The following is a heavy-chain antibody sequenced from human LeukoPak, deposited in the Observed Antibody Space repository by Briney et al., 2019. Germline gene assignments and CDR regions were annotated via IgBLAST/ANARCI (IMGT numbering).Heavy chain of an antibody. V-gene: IGHV1-3*01. Sequence: ASVKVSCKASGYTFTSYDMHCVRQAPGQRLAWMGWINACNGNTKYSQKFQGRVTITRDTSAGTAYMELSSLRSEDTAVYYGARVKGFWRYGGYRYGYTDYWGQGTLVTVSS. D-gene: IGHD5-18*01. CDR3: ARVKGFWRYGGYRYGYTDY. CDR2: INACNGNT. CDR1: GYTFTSYD. J-gene: IGHJ4*02.